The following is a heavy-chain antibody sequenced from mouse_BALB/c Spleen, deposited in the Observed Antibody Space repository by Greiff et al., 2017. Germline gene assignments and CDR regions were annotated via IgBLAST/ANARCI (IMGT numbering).Heavy chain of an antibody. CDR2: IDPENGDT. J-gene: IGHJ3*01. D-gene: IGHD2-1*01. Sequence: EVQLQQSGTELVRSGASVKLSCTASGFNIKDYYMHWVKQRPEQGLEWIGWIDPENGDTEYAPKFQGKATMTADTSSNTAYLQLSSLTSEDTAVYYCNAGKRAWFAYWGQGTLVTVSA. CDR1: GFNIKDYY. CDR3: NAGKRAWFAY. V-gene: IGHV14-4*02.